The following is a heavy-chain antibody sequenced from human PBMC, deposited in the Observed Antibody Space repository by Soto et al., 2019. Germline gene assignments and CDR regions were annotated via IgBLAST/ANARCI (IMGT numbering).Heavy chain of an antibody. CDR2: IWYDGSNK. Sequence: QVQLVESGGGVVQPGRSLRLSCAASGFTFSSYGMHWVRQAPGKGLEWVAVIWYDGSNKYYADSVKGRFTISRDNSKNTLYLQMNSLRAEDTAVYYCASPSQYSSGWFDYWGQGTLVTASS. J-gene: IGHJ4*02. CDR1: GFTFSSYG. D-gene: IGHD6-19*01. V-gene: IGHV3-33*01. CDR3: ASPSQYSSGWFDY.